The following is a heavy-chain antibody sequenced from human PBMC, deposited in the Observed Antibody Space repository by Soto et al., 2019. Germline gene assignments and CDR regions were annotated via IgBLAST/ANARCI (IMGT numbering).Heavy chain of an antibody. CDR2: INAGNGNT. D-gene: IGHD5-12*01. V-gene: IGHV1-3*01. Sequence: GASVKVSCKASGYTFTSYAMHWVRQAPGQRLEWMGWINAGNGNTKYSQKFQGRVTITRDTSASTAYMELSSLRSEDTAVYYCARDKTQRTREYSGLVYWGQGTLVTVSS. CDR3: ARDKTQRTREYSGLVY. J-gene: IGHJ4*02. CDR1: GYTFTSYA.